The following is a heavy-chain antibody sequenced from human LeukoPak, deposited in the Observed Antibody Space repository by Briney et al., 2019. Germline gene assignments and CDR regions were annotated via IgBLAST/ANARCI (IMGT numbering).Heavy chain of an antibody. CDR3: ARGYNTTGYFSY. J-gene: IGHJ4*02. Sequence: VXXAPGQGXXXMXWINTNTGNPTYAQGFTGRFVFSLDTSVSTAYLQISSLKAEDTAVYYCARGYNTTGYFSYWCQGTLVTVSS. CDR2: INTNTGNP. V-gene: IGHV7-4-1*02. D-gene: IGHD3-22*01.